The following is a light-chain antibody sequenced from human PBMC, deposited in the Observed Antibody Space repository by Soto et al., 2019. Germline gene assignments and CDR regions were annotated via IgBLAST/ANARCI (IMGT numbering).Light chain of an antibody. Sequence: DIHMTQSPSSLSATLGDRVTITFRASQSISGYLNWYQQKPGKAPKLLIYDASSLESGVPSRFSGSGSGTEFTLTISSLQPDDFATYYCQQYNSYSGTFGQGTKV. J-gene: IGKJ1*01. V-gene: IGKV1-5*01. CDR2: DAS. CDR1: QSISGY. CDR3: QQYNSYSGT.